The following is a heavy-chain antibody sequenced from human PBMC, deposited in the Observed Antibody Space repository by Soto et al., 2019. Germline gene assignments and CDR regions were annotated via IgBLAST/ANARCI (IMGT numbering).Heavy chain of an antibody. CDR2: INHSGST. Sequence: SETLSLTCAVYGWSFSGYDWSWIRQPPGKGLEWNGEINHSGSTNYNPSLKSRVTISVDTSKNQFSLKLSSVTAADTAVYYCARGGYCSGGSCYYYYYYMDVWGKGTTVTVSS. V-gene: IGHV4-34*01. CDR1: GWSFSGYD. CDR3: ARGGYCSGGSCYYYYYYMDV. J-gene: IGHJ6*03. D-gene: IGHD2-15*01.